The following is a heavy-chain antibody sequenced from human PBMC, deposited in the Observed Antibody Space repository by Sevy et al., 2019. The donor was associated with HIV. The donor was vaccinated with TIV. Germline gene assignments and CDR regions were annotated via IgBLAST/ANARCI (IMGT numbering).Heavy chain of an antibody. CDR3: AARPDFEIRLANVLRSLELLFNGKCFDY. CDR1: GFSFGTYA. D-gene: IGHD3-3*01. CDR2: IWYDGTKQ. Sequence: GGSLRLSCAASGFSFGTYAMHWVRQAPGKGLEWVAVIWYDGTKQYYADSVKGRLTVSRDNSKNTVFLHMNALRAEDNAVSYRAARPDFEIRLANVLRSLELLFNGKCFDYLGSVPLFPFSS. J-gene: IGHJ4*02. V-gene: IGHV3-30*04.